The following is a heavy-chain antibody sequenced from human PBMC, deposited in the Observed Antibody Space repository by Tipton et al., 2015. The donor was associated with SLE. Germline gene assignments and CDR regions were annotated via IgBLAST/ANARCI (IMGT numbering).Heavy chain of an antibody. CDR1: GFTFSSYA. CDR2: ISGSGGST. D-gene: IGHD6-13*01. V-gene: IGHV3-23*01. CDR3: AKGCSWCGGGDY. J-gene: IGHJ4*02. Sequence: SLRLSCAASGFTFSSYAMSWVRQAPGKGLEWVSAISGSGGSTYYADSVKGRFTISRDNSKNTLYLQMNSLRAEDTAVYYCAKGCSWCGGGDYWGQGTLVTVSS.